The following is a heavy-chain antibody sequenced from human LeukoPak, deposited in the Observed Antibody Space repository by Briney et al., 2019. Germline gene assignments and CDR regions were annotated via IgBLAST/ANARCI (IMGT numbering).Heavy chain of an antibody. CDR3: AREGLGIDAFDI. Sequence: GASVKVSCKASGYTFTGCYMHWVRQAPGQGHEWVGRINPNSGGTNYAQKFQGRVTMTMDTSISTAYMELSRLRSDDTAVYYCAREGLGIDAFDIWGQGTMVTVSS. J-gene: IGHJ3*02. D-gene: IGHD7-27*01. CDR2: INPNSGGT. CDR1: GYTFTGCY. V-gene: IGHV1-2*06.